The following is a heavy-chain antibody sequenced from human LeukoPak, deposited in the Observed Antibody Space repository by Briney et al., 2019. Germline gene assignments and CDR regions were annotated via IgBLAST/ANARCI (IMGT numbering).Heavy chain of an antibody. CDR1: GFTFSSYA. J-gene: IGHJ4*02. D-gene: IGHD3-10*01. CDR2: ISGRADLT. V-gene: IGHV3-23*01. Sequence: GGSLRLSCAASGFTFSSYAMSWVRQAPGKGLEWVSAISGRADLTFYADSVKGRFTISRDNSKNTLYLQMNSLRAEDTAVYYCAKRGPGSPQSGKYYFDYWGQGTLVTVSS. CDR3: AKRGPGSPQSGKYYFDY.